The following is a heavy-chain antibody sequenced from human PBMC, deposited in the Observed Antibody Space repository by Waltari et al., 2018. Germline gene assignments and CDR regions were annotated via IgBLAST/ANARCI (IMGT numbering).Heavy chain of an antibody. CDR3: ATRTGMTTVTSYWYFDL. Sequence: QVQLVQSGAEVKKPGASVKVSCKVSGYTLTELSMHWVRQAPGKGLEWMGGFEPEDGETNYAQKVQGRVTMTEDTSTDTAYMELSSLRSEDTAVYYCATRTGMTTVTSYWYFDLWGRGTLVTVSS. J-gene: IGHJ2*01. V-gene: IGHV1-24*01. CDR1: GYTLTELS. D-gene: IGHD4-4*01. CDR2: FEPEDGET.